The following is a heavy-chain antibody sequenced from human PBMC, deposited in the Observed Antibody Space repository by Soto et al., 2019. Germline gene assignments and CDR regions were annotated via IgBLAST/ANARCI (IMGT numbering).Heavy chain of an antibody. Sequence: ASVKVSCKVSGYTLTELSMHWVRQAPGKGLEWMGGFDPEDGETIYAQKFQGRVTMTEDTSTDTAYMELSSLRSEDTAVYYCADSSGYSQAFDPWGQGTLVTVSS. D-gene: IGHD3-22*01. J-gene: IGHJ5*02. CDR2: FDPEDGET. CDR1: GYTLTELS. CDR3: ADSSGYSQAFDP. V-gene: IGHV1-24*01.